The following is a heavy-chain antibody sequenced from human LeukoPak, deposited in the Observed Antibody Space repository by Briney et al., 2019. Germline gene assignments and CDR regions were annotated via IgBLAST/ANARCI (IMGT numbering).Heavy chain of an antibody. J-gene: IGHJ3*02. V-gene: IGHV3-7*01. Sequence: GGSLRLSCAASGFTFSTSWMTWVRQAPGKELEWLGNINEDGSVKNYVDSVKGRFTTSRDNAWNSLYLLMHSLRADDTAVYYCARDSGYNAFDIWGQGTMVT. CDR3: ARDSGYNAFDI. CDR2: INEDGSVK. CDR1: GFTFSTSW. D-gene: IGHD5-12*01.